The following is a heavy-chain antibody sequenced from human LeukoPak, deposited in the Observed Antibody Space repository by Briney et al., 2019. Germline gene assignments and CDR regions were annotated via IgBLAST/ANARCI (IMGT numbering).Heavy chain of an antibody. D-gene: IGHD3-16*02. Sequence: PSETLSLICAVYGGSFSGYYWGWIRQPPGKGLEWIGEINHSGSTNYNPSLKSRVTISVDTSKNQFSLKLSSVTAADTAVYYCARCRRYDYVWGSYRPKTDYYYYMDVWGKGTTVTVSS. CDR2: INHSGST. CDR1: GGSFSGYY. V-gene: IGHV4-34*01. CDR3: ARCRRYDYVWGSYRPKTDYYYYMDV. J-gene: IGHJ6*03.